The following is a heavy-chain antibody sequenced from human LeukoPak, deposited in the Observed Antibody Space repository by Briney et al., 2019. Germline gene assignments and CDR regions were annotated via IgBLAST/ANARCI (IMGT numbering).Heavy chain of an antibody. CDR1: GFTFDDYA. Sequence: GGSLRLSCAASGFTFDDYAMPWVRQAPGKGLEWVSSISSSSSYIYYADSVKGRFTISRDNSKNTLYLQMNSLRAEDTAVYYCARGTYYYDSSGYYFLLDYWGQGTLVTVSS. D-gene: IGHD3-22*01. V-gene: IGHV3-21*01. J-gene: IGHJ4*02. CDR2: ISSSSSYI. CDR3: ARGTYYYDSSGYYFLLDY.